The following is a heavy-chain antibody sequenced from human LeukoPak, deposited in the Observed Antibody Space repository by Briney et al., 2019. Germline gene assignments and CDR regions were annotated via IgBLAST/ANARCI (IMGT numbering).Heavy chain of an antibody. CDR1: GXTFSRYG. J-gene: IGHJ4*02. Sequence: PGGSLRLSCAASGXTFSRYGMHWVRQAPGKGLEWVTVISYDGSNKYYADSVKGRFTISRDDSKNTLYLQVNSLRPDDTAVYYCAKDSGDYFSIQNYFDCWGQGTLVTVSS. D-gene: IGHD3-22*01. CDR3: AKDSGDYFSIQNYFDC. V-gene: IGHV3-30*18. CDR2: ISYDGSNK.